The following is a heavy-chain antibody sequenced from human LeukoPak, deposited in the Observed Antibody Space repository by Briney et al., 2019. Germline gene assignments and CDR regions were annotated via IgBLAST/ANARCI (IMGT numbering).Heavy chain of an antibody. Sequence: GGSLRLSCAAPGFSFTSYEMSWVRQAPGKGLEWVSYISSSGSTIYYADSVKGRFTISRDNAMNSLYLQMNSLRAEDTAVYYCAELGITMIGGVWGKGTTVTISS. CDR3: AELGITMIGGV. J-gene: IGHJ6*04. D-gene: IGHD3-10*02. V-gene: IGHV3-48*03. CDR2: ISSSGSTI. CDR1: GFSFTSYE.